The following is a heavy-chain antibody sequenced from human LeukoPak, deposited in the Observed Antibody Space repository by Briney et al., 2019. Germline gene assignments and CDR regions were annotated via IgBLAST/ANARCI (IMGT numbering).Heavy chain of an antibody. CDR1: GYTFTNYA. CDR3: ARDVRRSDPGYAMFDY. J-gene: IGHJ4*02. V-gene: IGHV1-3*01. CDR2: INADNGNT. Sequence: ASVKVSCKTSGYTFTNYALHWVRQAPGQRLQWMGWINADNGNTKYSQEFQGRVTITRDTFASTTYMELSSLTSEDTAVYYCARDVRRSDPGYAMFDYWGQGTLVTASS. D-gene: IGHD5-12*01.